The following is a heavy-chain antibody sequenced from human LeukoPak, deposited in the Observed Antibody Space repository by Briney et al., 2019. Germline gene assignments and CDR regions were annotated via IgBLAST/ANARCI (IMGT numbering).Heavy chain of an antibody. V-gene: IGHV3-7*01. CDR3: ARELRTFDS. Sequence: GGSLGLSCAASGFTFSSYWMTWVRQAPGKGLEWVANIKHNGDELNYVDSVEDRFTISGDNAKNSLYLHMTDLRAEDTAVYYCARELRTFDSWGQGTLVTVSS. CDR2: IKHNGDEL. CDR1: GFTFSSYW. D-gene: IGHD3-16*01. J-gene: IGHJ4*02.